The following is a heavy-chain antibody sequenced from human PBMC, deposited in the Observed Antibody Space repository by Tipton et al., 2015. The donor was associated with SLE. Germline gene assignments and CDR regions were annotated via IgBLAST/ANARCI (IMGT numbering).Heavy chain of an antibody. V-gene: IGHV4-59*01. CDR2: IYYSGST. D-gene: IGHD1-26*01. Sequence: TLSLTCTVSGDSISRYYWSWIRQPPGKGLEWIGFIYYSGSTNYNPSLKSRVTISLDTSKNQFSLNLSSVTAADTAVYYCARGLPGGSYPPYYYGMDVWGQGTTVTVS. J-gene: IGHJ6*02. CDR3: ARGLPGGSYPPYYYGMDV. CDR1: GDSISRYY.